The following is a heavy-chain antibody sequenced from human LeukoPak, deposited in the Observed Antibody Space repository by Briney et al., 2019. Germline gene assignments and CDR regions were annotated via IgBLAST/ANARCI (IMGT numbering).Heavy chain of an antibody. D-gene: IGHD3-22*01. CDR3: AKALSYYYDSSGYYESPSYYFDY. J-gene: IGHJ4*02. CDR1: GFTFSSYA. CDR2: ISGSGGST. Sequence: PGGSPRLSCAASGFTFSSYAMSWVRQAPGKGLEWVSAISGSGGSTYYADSVKGRFTISRDSSKNTLYLQMNSLRAEDTAVYYCAKALSYYYDSSGYYESPSYYFDYWGQGTLVTVSS. V-gene: IGHV3-23*01.